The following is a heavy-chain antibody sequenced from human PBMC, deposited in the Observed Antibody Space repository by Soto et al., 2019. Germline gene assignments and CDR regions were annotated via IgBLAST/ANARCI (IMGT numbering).Heavy chain of an antibody. Sequence: LRLSCAASDFTFGDFAMSWVRQAPGKGLEWVASISASSRSTYYADSVRGRFSISRDNSKNTLYLQMNSLRAEDTAVYYCARESEDLTSNFDYWGQGTLVTVSS. J-gene: IGHJ4*02. V-gene: IGHV3-23*01. CDR2: ISASSRST. CDR1: DFTFGDFA. CDR3: ARESEDLTSNFDY.